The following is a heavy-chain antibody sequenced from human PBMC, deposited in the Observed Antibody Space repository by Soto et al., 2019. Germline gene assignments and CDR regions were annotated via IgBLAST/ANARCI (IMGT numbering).Heavy chain of an antibody. D-gene: IGHD4-17*01. J-gene: IGHJ4*02. CDR2: ISAYNGNT. Sequence: ASVKVSCTASGYTFTSYGISWVRQAPGQGLEWMGWISAYNGNTNYAQKLQGRVTMTTDTSTSTAYMELRSLRSDDTAVYYCARDQLWPYGDYPIDYWGQGTLVTVSS. V-gene: IGHV1-18*01. CDR1: GYTFTSYG. CDR3: ARDQLWPYGDYPIDY.